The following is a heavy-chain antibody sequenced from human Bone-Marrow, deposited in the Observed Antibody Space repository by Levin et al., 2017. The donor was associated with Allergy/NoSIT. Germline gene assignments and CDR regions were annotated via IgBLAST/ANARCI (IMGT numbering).Heavy chain of an antibody. CDR1: GGPFSGYY. D-gene: IGHD3-10*01. J-gene: IGHJ5*01. V-gene: IGHV4-34*01. CDR3: ARLAGGGFMVRGRFDS. CDR2: INHSGNT. Sequence: SETLSLTCTVNGGPFSGYYWSWIRQSPGKGLEWLGDINHSGNTHYNPSLQSRVTTSVDTSKRSFSLRLTSVTAAATAVYFCARLAGGGFMVRGRFDSWGQGTLVTVSS.